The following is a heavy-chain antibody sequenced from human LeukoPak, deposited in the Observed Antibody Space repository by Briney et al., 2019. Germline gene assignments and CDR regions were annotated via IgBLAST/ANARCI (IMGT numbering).Heavy chain of an antibody. D-gene: IGHD6-19*01. CDR1: GFTFSNYG. CDR3: AKHEDNSAWRS. V-gene: IGHV3-30*18. CDR2: ISYDGSDK. Sequence: GGSLRLSCAASGFTFSNYGMHWVRQAPGKGLEWVTVISYDGSDKYYADSVKGRFTISRDNSKNTLYLQMNSLRAEDTAVYYCAKHEDNSAWRSWGQGTLVTVSS. J-gene: IGHJ4*02.